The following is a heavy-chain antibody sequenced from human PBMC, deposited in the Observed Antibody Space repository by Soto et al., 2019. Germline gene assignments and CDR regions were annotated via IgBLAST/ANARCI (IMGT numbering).Heavy chain of an antibody. CDR1: GFTFSSYG. J-gene: IGHJ4*02. CDR2: ISYDGSNK. D-gene: IGHD3-22*01. V-gene: IGHV3-30*18. CDR3: ANTYYYDSSGYSFDY. Sequence: GGSLRLSCAASGFTFSSYGMHWVRHAPGKGLEWVAVISYDGSNKYYADSVKGRFTIPRDNSKNTLYLQMNGLRAEDTAVYYCANTYYYDSSGYSFDYWGQGTLVTVSS.